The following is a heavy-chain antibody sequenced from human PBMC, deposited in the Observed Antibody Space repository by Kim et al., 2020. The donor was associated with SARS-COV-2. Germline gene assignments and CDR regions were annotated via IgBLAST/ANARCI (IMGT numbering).Heavy chain of an antibody. CDR1: GYTFTSYG. CDR2: ISAYNGNT. J-gene: IGHJ6*02. V-gene: IGHV1-18*04. CDR3: SCIVVVPAASGGKYGMDV. Sequence: ASVKVSCKASGYTFTSYGISWVRQAPGQGLEWMGWISAYNGNTNYAQKLQGRVTMTTDTSTSTAYMELRSLRSDDTAVYYCSCIVVVPAASGGKYGMDVWGQGTTVTVSS. D-gene: IGHD2-2*01.